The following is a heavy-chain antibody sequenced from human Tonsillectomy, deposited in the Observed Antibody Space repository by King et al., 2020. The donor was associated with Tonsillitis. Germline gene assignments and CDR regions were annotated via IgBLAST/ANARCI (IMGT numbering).Heavy chain of an antibody. D-gene: IGHD6-19*01. Sequence: QLQESGPGLVKPSETLSLTCTVSGGPINSKSHNRGWIRQPPGKGLEWIASIYYTGSTYYKSSLKSRGTMSIDTSKNQFSLKLSAVTAADTAVYYCARHAGAGWYDGWGQGTLVTVSS. CDR1: GGPINSKSHN. J-gene: IGHJ4*02. V-gene: IGHV4-39*01. CDR3: ARHAGAGWYDG. CDR2: IYYTGST.